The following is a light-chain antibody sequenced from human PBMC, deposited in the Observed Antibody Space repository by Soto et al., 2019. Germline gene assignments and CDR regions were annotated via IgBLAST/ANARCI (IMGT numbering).Light chain of an antibody. CDR1: QSVSSF. CDR2: DVS. Sequence: EVVLTQSPATLSLSPGERATLSCRASQSVSSFLAWYQQKPGQAPRLLIYDVSNRATGIPARFSGSGSGTDFTLTISSLEPEDFAVYYCQQRSNWPLFTFGPGTKVDIK. CDR3: QQRSNWPLFT. J-gene: IGKJ3*01. V-gene: IGKV3-11*01.